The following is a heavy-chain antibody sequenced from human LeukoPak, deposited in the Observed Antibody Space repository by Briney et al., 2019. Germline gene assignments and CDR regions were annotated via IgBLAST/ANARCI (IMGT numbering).Heavy chain of an antibody. CDR1: GFTFSSYS. J-gene: IGHJ4*02. Sequence: GGSLRLSCAASGFTFSSYSMNWVRQAPGKGLEWVSYISSSSTTIYYADSVKGRFTISRDNAKNSLYLQMNSLRAEDTAVYYCAKTLTMILVLRGGFDYWGQGALVTVSS. V-gene: IGHV3-48*04. CDR3: AKTLTMILVLRGGFDY. CDR2: ISSSSTTI. D-gene: IGHD3-22*01.